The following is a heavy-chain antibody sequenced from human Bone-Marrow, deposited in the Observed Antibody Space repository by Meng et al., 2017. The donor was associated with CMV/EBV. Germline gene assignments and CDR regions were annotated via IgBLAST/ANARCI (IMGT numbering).Heavy chain of an antibody. J-gene: IGHJ4*02. CDR3: ARFGPGYSSGWSFFDY. CDR2: IHSNGGTT. CDR1: GFTVSSNY. V-gene: IGHV3-64*02. D-gene: IGHD6-19*01. Sequence: GGSLKISCAASGFTVSSNYMSWVRQAPGKGLEHVSAIHSNGGTTYYADSVKGRFTISRDNSKNTPYLQMGSLRAEDMAVYYCARFGPGYSSGWSFFDYWGQGTLVTVSS.